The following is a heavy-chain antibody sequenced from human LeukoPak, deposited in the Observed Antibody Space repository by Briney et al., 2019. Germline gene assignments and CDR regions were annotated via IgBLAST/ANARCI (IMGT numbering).Heavy chain of an antibody. CDR1: GFTVSSNY. J-gene: IGHJ4*02. Sequence: GGSLRLSCAASGFTVSSNYMNWVRQAPGKGLEWVSMVYPNGNTFYTDSVKGRFTISRDNSKNTLDLQMSSLRAEDTAVYYCARRGHGYGSPFDYWGQGTLVTVSS. CDR2: VYPNGNT. V-gene: IGHV3-66*04. CDR3: ARRGHGYGSPFDY. D-gene: IGHD5-18*01.